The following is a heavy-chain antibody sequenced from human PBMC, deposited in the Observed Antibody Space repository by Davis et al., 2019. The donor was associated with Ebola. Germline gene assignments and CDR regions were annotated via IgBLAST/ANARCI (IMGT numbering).Heavy chain of an antibody. CDR2: INHSGST. V-gene: IGHV4-34*01. J-gene: IGHJ5*02. D-gene: IGHD3-3*01. CDR1: GGSFSGYY. Sequence: MPSETLSLTCAVYGGSFSGYYWNWIRQPPGKGLEWIGEINHSGSTNYNPSLKSRVTISVDTSKNQFFLRLSSVTAADTAVYYCARALESWFDTWGQGTLVIVSS. CDR3: ARALESWFDT.